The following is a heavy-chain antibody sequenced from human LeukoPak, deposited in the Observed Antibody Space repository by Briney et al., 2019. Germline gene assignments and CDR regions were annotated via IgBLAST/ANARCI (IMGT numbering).Heavy chain of an antibody. CDR1: GFTFSSYS. Sequence: RAGGSLRLSCAASGFTFSSYSMNWVRQAPGKGLEWVSSISSSSSYIYYADSVKGRFTISRDNAKNSLYLQMNSLRAEDTAVYYCARSPRVWFGESSSYFDYWGQGTLVTVSS. J-gene: IGHJ4*02. D-gene: IGHD3-10*01. CDR2: ISSSSSYI. V-gene: IGHV3-21*01. CDR3: ARSPRVWFGESSSYFDY.